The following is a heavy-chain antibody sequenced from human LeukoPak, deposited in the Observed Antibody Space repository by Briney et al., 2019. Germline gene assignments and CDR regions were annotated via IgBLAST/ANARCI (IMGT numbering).Heavy chain of an antibody. D-gene: IGHD1-26*01. CDR2: VYGDYNA. V-gene: IGHV3-53*01. CDR1: GFTVSSNY. J-gene: IGHJ4*02. CDR3: ARGIVGVIPIDY. Sequence: GGSLRLSCAASGFTVSSNYMAWVRQAPGKGLEWVSFVYGDYNAYYADSVKGRFTVSRDNSANTLYLQMNSLRVEDTAVYYCARGIVGVIPIDYWGQGTLVTVSS.